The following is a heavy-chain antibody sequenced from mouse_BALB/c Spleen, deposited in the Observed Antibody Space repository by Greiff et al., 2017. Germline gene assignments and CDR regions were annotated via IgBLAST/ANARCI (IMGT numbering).Heavy chain of an antibody. V-gene: IGHV5-17*02. CDR2: ISSGSSTI. CDR3: ARRGYDGYWYFDV. CDR1: GFTFSSFG. J-gene: IGHJ1*01. Sequence: EVMLVESGGGLVQPGGSRKLSCAVSGFTFSSFGMHWVRQAPEKGLEWVAYISSGSSTIYYADTVKGRFTISRDNPKNTLFLQMTSLRSEDTAMYYCARRGYDGYWYFDVWGAGTTVTVSS. D-gene: IGHD2-14*01.